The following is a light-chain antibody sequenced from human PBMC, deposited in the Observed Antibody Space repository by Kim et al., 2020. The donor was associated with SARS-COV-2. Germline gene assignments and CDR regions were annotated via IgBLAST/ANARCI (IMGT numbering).Light chain of an antibody. Sequence: QSVLTQSPSPSGVPGQRVTISCSGSNSNIGSNTVNWYQQFPGTAPKLLIYNDNRRPLGVPDRFSASKSGTSASLAISGLQSRDEADYYCAAWDDSLDAWVFGGGTQLTVL. CDR3: AAWDDSLDAWV. J-gene: IGLJ3*02. CDR1: NSNIGSNT. V-gene: IGLV1-44*01. CDR2: NDN.